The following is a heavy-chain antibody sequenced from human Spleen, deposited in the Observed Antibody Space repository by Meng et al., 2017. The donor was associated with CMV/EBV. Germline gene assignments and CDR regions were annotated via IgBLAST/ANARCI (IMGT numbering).Heavy chain of an antibody. CDR1: GFTFRSYA. CDR3: ARVGATSHYYYYGMDV. V-gene: IGHV3-30*04. J-gene: IGHJ6*02. Sequence: GESLKISCAASGFTFRSYAMHWVRQAPGKGLEWVAFISYDGNNKYYADSVKGRFTISRDNSKNTLYLQMNSLRAEDTAVYYCARVGATSHYYYYGMDVWGQGTTVTVSS. CDR2: ISYDGNNK. D-gene: IGHD1-26*01.